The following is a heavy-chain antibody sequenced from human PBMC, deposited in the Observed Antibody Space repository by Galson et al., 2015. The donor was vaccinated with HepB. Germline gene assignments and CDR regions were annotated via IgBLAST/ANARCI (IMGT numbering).Heavy chain of an antibody. CDR1: GDSISSSGYY. V-gene: IGHV4-39*07. Sequence: LSLTCTVSGDSISSSGYYWGWIRQPPGQGLEWVGSIDYSGNTYYTPSLRSRVTISVDTSNNQFSLKLFSVSAADTAVYYCMRGGVLYRRGTYYFDYWGRGALVTVSS. D-gene: IGHD3-16*02. J-gene: IGHJ4*02. CDR2: IDYSGNT. CDR3: MRGGVLYRRGTYYFDY.